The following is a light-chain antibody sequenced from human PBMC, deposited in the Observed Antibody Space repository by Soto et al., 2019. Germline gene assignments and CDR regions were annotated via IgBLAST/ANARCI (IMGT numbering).Light chain of an antibody. V-gene: IGLV1-51*02. CDR2: ENN. J-gene: IGLJ3*02. CDR1: SPNIGNNY. CDR3: GTWDSSLSAWV. Sequence: QSVLTQPPSVSAAPGQKVTISCSGSSPNIGNNYVSWYQQLPGTAPKLLIYENNKRPSGIPDRFSGSKSGTSATLGITGLQTGDEADYYYGTWDSSLSAWVFGGGTKLTVL.